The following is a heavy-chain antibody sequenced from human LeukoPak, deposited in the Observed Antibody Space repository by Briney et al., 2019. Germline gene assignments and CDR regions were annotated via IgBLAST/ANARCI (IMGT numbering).Heavy chain of an antibody. D-gene: IGHD1-7*01. CDR1: GYTFTSYG. Sequence: ASVKVSCKASGYTFTSYGISWVRQAPGQGLEWMGWISAYSGNTNYAQKLQGRVTMTTDTSTSTAYMELRSLRSDDTAVYYCARDRIFITGTTEPWFYWGQGTLVTVSS. J-gene: IGHJ4*02. CDR3: ARDRIFITGTTEPWFY. CDR2: ISAYSGNT. V-gene: IGHV1-18*01.